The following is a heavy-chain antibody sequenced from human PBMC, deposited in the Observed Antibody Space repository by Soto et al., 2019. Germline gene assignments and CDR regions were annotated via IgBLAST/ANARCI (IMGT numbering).Heavy chain of an antibody. CDR1: GDSISRYY. V-gene: IGHV4-59*01. Sequence: QVQLQESGPGLVKPSETLSLTCTVSGDSISRYYWSWIRLSPGKGLEWIGYIYYSGETNYNPSVKSGVSITXDRTKNQFSLKLSSVTAADTAVYYCARDQGGEFLKGSGMDVWGQGTTVTVSS. CDR2: IYYSGET. CDR3: ARDQGGEFLKGSGMDV. J-gene: IGHJ6*02. D-gene: IGHD3-10*01.